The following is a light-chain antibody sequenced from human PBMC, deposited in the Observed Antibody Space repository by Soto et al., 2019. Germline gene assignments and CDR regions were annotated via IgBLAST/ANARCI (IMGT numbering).Light chain of an antibody. J-gene: IGLJ1*01. CDR1: SSDIGRYNY. CDR3: SSYISSSTYV. Sequence: QSVLTQPASVSGSPGQSITISCTGTSSDIGRYNYVSWYQQYPGKAPKFMIYDVSNRPSGVSNRFSGSKSGNTASLTISGLQAEDEADYYCSSYISSSTYVFGTGNKLTVL. CDR2: DVS. V-gene: IGLV2-14*01.